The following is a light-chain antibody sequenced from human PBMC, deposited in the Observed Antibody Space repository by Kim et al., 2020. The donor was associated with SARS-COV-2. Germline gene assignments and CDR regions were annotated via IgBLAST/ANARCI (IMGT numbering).Light chain of an antibody. CDR2: RDS. Sequence: LRAGITCGGSIIRSEAVHWDQQKPGQDLVLVIYRDSNRRSGIPGRFSCSNPGNTTTLTISRIEARDAADYYSQVWDSSSDPPYVLGTGTKVTVL. CDR1: IIRSEA. V-gene: IGLV3-12*01. CDR3: QVWDSSSDPPYV. J-gene: IGLJ1*01.